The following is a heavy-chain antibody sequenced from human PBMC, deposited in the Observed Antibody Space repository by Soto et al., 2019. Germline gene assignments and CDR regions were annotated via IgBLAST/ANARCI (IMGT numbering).Heavy chain of an antibody. CDR1: GGSISSSSYY. Sequence: SETLSLTCTVSGGSISSSSYYWGWIRQPPGKGLGWIGSIYYSGSTYYNPSLKSRVTISVDTSKNQFSLKLSSVTAADTAVYYCAILGIGNWGQGTLVTVSS. J-gene: IGHJ4*02. CDR2: IYYSGST. CDR3: AILGIGN. D-gene: IGHD3-10*01. V-gene: IGHV4-39*01.